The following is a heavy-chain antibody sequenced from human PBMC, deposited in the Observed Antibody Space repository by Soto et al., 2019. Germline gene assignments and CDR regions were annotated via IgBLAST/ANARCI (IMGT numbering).Heavy chain of an antibody. D-gene: IGHD6-6*01. CDR2: ISVHTGDT. CDR3: ARARAEYSSSFSYYFDS. CDR1: GYTFATYG. J-gene: IGHJ4*02. V-gene: IGHV1-18*01. Sequence: QVQLVQSGSGVKKPGASVKVSCKASGYTFATYGITWVRQAPGQGLEWVAWISVHTGDTKYAQKLQGRVTLTTDTFTTTAYMELRGLTSDDTAIYYCARARAEYSSSFSYYFDSWGQGTLVTVSS.